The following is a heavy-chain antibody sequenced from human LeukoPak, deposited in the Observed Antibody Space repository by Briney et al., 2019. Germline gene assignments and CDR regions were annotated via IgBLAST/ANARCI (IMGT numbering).Heavy chain of an antibody. Sequence: GGSLRLSCAASGFTFTSCWMSWVRQAPGKGLEWVARIKQDGREKFYADSMKGRFTISRDNAKNSLYLQMNSLRAEDTAVYYCARVPGVTRYFDYWGQGILVTVSS. CDR3: ARVPGVTRYFDY. V-gene: IGHV3-7*01. J-gene: IGHJ4*02. CDR2: IKQDGREK. D-gene: IGHD4-23*01. CDR1: GFTFTSCW.